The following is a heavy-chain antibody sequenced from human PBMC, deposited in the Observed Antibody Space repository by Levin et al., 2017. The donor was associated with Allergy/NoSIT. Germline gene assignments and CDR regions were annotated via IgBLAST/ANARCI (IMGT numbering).Heavy chain of an antibody. CDR2: INGGGSST. CDR3: ARGMTTPAIEY. Sequence: RGESLKISCAASGFTFSSYWMHWVRQAPGKGLVWVARINGGGSSTVYADSVKGRFTISRDNARNTLYLQMNTLRAEDTALYYCARGMTTPAIEYWGQGTLVTVSS. V-gene: IGHV3-74*01. J-gene: IGHJ4*02. CDR1: GFTFSSYW. D-gene: IGHD4-17*01.